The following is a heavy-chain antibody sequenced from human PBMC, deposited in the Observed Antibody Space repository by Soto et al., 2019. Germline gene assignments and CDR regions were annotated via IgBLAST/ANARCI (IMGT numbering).Heavy chain of an antibody. J-gene: IGHJ4*02. CDR3: AKESGSGSYFRRPHYYFDY. CDR2: ISGSGGST. D-gene: IGHD3-10*01. CDR1: GFTFSSYA. Sequence: GGSLRLSCAASGFTFSSYAMSWVRQAPGKGLEWVSAISGSGGSTYYADSVKGRFTISRDNSKNTLYLQMNSLRAEDTAVYYCAKESGSGSYFRRPHYYFDYWGQGTLVTVSS. V-gene: IGHV3-23*01.